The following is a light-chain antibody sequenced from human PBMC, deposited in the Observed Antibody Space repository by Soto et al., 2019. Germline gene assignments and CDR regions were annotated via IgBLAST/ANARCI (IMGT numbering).Light chain of an antibody. V-gene: IGKV3-15*01. J-gene: IGKJ4*01. Sequence: EIVMTKSPATLSVSPEDRASLSCRARQSVNSNLAWYRQKPGQVPRLLISNASTRTTGLPARFNGSGSSTEFTLTTSSLQSEDSAIYYCQQYNFCPPLTFGGGTKVETK. CDR1: QSVNSN. CDR2: NAS. CDR3: QQYNFCPPLT.